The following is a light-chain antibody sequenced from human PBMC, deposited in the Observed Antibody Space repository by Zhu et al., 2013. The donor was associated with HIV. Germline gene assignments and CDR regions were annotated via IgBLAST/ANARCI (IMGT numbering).Light chain of an antibody. J-gene: IGKJ2*03. V-gene: IGKV3-11*01. Sequence: EIVLTQSPDTLSLSPGERATLSCRASQNVSSYLAWYQQKPGQAPRLLIYDASNRATGIPARFSGSGSGTDFTLTISSLESEDFAVYYCQQRSNWPRYSFGQGTKLEIK. CDR2: DAS. CDR1: QNVSSY. CDR3: QQRSNWPRYS.